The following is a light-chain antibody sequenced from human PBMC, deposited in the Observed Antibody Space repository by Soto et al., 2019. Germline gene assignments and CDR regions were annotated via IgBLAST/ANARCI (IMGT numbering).Light chain of an antibody. CDR3: QQYGSSPKYT. V-gene: IGKV3-20*01. CDR1: PSVSGSN. CDR2: GAS. Sequence: EIVLTQSPGTLSLSPGERATLSCRASPSVSGSNLAWYQQKPGQAPRLVIYGASSRATGIPDRFSGSGSGTDFTLTISRLEPEDFAVYYCQQYGSSPKYTFGQGTRLEIK. J-gene: IGKJ5*01.